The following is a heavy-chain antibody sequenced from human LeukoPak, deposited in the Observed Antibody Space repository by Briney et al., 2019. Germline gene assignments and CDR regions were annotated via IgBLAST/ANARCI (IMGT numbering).Heavy chain of an antibody. J-gene: IGHJ4*02. Sequence: GESLKISCKGSRYSFTSYWIGWVRQMPGKGLEWMGIIYPGDSDTRYSPSFQGQVTISADKSISTAYLQWSSLRASDTAMYYCATYHYDSIGNPGDWGQGTLVTVSS. CDR1: RYSFTSYW. CDR3: ATYHYDSIGNPGD. CDR2: IYPGDSDT. D-gene: IGHD3-22*01. V-gene: IGHV5-51*01.